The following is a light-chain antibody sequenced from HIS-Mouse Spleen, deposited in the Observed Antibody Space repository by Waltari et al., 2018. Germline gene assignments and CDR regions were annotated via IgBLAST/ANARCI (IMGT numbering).Light chain of an antibody. Sequence: QSALPQPPAASGTPGPRASISCPGSRPNNGSTYVYWYQQHPGTAPKLLIYGNNQRPSGVPVRFSGSKSGTSASLAISGLRSEDEADHYCAPWDDSLSGVFGGGPKLTVL. V-gene: IGLV1-47*01. CDR3: APWDDSLSGV. J-gene: IGLJ2*01. CDR1: RPNNGSTY. CDR2: GNN.